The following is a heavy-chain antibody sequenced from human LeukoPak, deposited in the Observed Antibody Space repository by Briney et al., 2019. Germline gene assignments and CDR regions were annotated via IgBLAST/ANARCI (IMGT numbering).Heavy chain of an antibody. J-gene: IGHJ6*02. V-gene: IGHV3-23*01. D-gene: IGHD3-10*01. CDR3: AKDLRPGWFGECPYGMDV. CDR2: ISGSGGST. CDR1: GFTFSSYA. Sequence: GSLRLSCAASGFTFSSYAMSWVRQAPGKGLEWVSAISGSGGSTYYADSVKGRFTISRDNSKNTLYLQMNSLRAEDTAVYYCAKDLRPGWFGECPYGMDVWGQGTTVTVSS.